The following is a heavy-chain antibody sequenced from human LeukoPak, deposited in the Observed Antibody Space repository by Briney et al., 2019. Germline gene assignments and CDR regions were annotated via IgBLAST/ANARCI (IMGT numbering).Heavy chain of an antibody. CDR1: GGTFSSYG. CDR3: ARDLGYYDILTGYSNYYYGMDV. Sequence: ASVKVSCKASGGTFSSYGISWVRQAPGQGLEWMGWISAYNGNTNYAQKLQGRVTMTTDTSTSTAYMKLRSLRSDDTAVYYCARDLGYYDILTGYSNYYYGMDVWGQGTTVTVSS. CDR2: ISAYNGNT. V-gene: IGHV1-18*01. J-gene: IGHJ6*02. D-gene: IGHD3-9*01.